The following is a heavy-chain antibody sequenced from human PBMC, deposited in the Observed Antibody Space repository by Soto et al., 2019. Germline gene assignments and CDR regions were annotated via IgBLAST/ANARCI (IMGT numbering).Heavy chain of an antibody. Sequence: EVQLVESGGGLVQPGGSLRLSCAASGFSFSSYWIHWVRQAPGKGLVWVARIKTDGSTTDYADSVKGRFTISRDNAKNTPSLQMNSLRGEDTAVYYRPKREGNTYGLFHWGRGPLVTVSS. J-gene: IGHJ4*02. CDR2: IKTDGSTT. CDR1: GFSFSSYW. CDR3: PKREGNTYGLFH. V-gene: IGHV3-74*02. D-gene: IGHD3-10*01.